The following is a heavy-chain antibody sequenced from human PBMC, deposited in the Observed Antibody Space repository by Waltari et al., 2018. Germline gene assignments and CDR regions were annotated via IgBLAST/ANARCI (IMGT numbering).Heavy chain of an antibody. CDR2: IYWNDDK. D-gene: IGHD2-15*01. J-gene: IGHJ4*02. CDR3: ARAYCSGGSCSDFDY. V-gene: IGHV2-5*01. Sequence: QITLKESGPTLVKPTQTLTLTCTFSGFSLSTSGVGVGWIRQPPGKALEWLALIYWNDDKRYSPSLKSRLTITKDTSKNQVVLTMTNMDPVDTATYYCARAYCSGGSCSDFDYWGQGTLVTVSS. CDR1: GFSLSTSGVG.